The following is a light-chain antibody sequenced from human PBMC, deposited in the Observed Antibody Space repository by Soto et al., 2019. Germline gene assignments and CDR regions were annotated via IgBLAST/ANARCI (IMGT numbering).Light chain of an antibody. CDR3: QQYDRSWT. Sequence: EIVMTQSPATLSVSPGARAPLSCRASQSVSSSLAWYQQKPGQAPRLLIYGASSRATGIPDRFSASGSGTDFILTISRLEPEDFAVYYCQQYDRSWTFGQGTKVDIK. CDR1: QSVSSS. V-gene: IGKV3-20*01. J-gene: IGKJ1*01. CDR2: GAS.